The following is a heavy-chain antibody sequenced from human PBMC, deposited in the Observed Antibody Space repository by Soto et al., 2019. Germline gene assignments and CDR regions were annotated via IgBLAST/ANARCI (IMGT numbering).Heavy chain of an antibody. V-gene: IGHV3-53*04. J-gene: IGHJ6*03. Sequence: GGSLRLSCAASGFTVSSNYMSWVRQAPGKGLEWVSVIYSGGSTYYADSVKGRFTISRHNSKNTLYLQMNSLRAEDTAVYYCARKAKKGSAAGTGAGFHYYYYMDVWGKGTTVTVSS. CDR2: IYSGGST. CDR3: ARKAKKGSAAGTGAGFHYYYYMDV. CDR1: GFTVSSNY. D-gene: IGHD6-13*01.